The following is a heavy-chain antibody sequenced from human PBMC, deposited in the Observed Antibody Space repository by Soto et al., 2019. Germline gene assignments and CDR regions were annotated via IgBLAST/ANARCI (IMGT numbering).Heavy chain of an antibody. CDR1: GFSFSTYG. J-gene: IGHJ4*02. CDR2: ISTTSSTV. CDR3: ARGNRTGSYYNSGY. Sequence: PGGSLRLSCAASGFSFSTYGMHWVRQAPGKGLEWVSTISTTSSTVHYVDSVKGRFTISRDNDRNSLHLQMNSLRDEDTAVYYCARGNRTGSYYNSGYWGQGTLVTVSS. D-gene: IGHD3-10*01. V-gene: IGHV3-48*02.